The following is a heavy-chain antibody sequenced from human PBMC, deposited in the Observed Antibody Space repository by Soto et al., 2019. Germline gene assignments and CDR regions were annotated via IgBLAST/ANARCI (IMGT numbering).Heavy chain of an antibody. CDR3: ARHSIQAGLFDS. J-gene: IGHJ4*02. V-gene: IGHV3-48*02. CDR2: ISNSSSTT. D-gene: IGHD2-2*02. CDR1: GFTFSSYS. Sequence: GGSLRLSCAAPGFTFSSYSMNWVRQAPGKGLEWVSYISNSSSTTYYADSVKGRFTISRDNAKNTLYLQMNSLRDEDTAVYYCARHSIQAGLFDSWGQGTLVTVSS.